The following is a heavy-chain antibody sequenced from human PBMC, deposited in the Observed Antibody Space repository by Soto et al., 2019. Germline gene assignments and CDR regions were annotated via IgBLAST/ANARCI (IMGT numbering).Heavy chain of an antibody. CDR3: ASTWSGYYYFDS. V-gene: IGHV3-30*03. D-gene: IGHD3-3*01. Sequence: GGSLRLSCAASGFTFSSYGMHWVRQAPGKGLEWVAVISYDGSNRYYGDSVKGRFTISRDNSKNTLYLQMNSLRAEDTAVYYCASTWSGYYYFDSWGQGTLVTVSS. CDR2: ISYDGSNR. J-gene: IGHJ4*02. CDR1: GFTFSSYG.